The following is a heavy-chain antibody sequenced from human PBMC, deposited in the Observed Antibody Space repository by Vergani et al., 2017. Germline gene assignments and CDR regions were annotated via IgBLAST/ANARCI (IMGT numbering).Heavy chain of an antibody. D-gene: IGHD2-2*02. CDR3: ARDGYTGYIDY. Sequence: VQLVETGGGLIQPGGSLRLSCAASGFTVSSNYMSWVRQAPGKGLEWVAVISHDGTNKYYADSVKGRFTISRDNSKNTLYLQMNSLRAEDTAVYYCARDGYTGYIDYWGRGSLVTVSS. V-gene: IGHV3-30-3*01. CDR1: GFTVSSNY. CDR2: ISHDGTNK. J-gene: IGHJ4*02.